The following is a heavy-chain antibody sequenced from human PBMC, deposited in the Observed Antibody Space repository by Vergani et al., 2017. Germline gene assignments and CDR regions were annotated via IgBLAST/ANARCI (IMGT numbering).Heavy chain of an antibody. CDR1: GGSISSGSYY. Sequence: QVQLQESGPGLVKPSQTLSLTCTVSGGSISSGSYYWNWIRQPAGKGLEWIGRIYTSGSTNYNPSLKSRVTISVDTSKNQFSLKLSSVTAADTAVYYCARARSSSSRKPEFDYWGQGTLVTVSS. D-gene: IGHD6-6*01. J-gene: IGHJ4*02. CDR3: ARARSSSSRKPEFDY. CDR2: IYTSGST. V-gene: IGHV4-61*02.